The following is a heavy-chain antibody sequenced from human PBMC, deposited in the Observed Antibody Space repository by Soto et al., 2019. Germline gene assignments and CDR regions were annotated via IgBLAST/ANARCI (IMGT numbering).Heavy chain of an antibody. CDR3: ARGYYFDP. V-gene: IGHV4-59*01. Sequence: SETLSLTCTVSAGSMNNYYWSWIRQPPGKGLEWIGYIHHTGGTNYNPSLKGRVTISVDTSKNQFSLKLTSATAADTAVYYCARGYYFDPWGQGTLVTVSS. CDR1: AGSMNNYY. D-gene: IGHD2-21*01. CDR2: IHHTGGT. J-gene: IGHJ5*02.